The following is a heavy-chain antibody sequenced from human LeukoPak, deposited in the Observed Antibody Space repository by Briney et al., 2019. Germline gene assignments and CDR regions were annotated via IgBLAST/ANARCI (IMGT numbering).Heavy chain of an antibody. D-gene: IGHD6-13*01. Sequence: SETLSLTCTVSGGSISSSSSYWGWIRQPPGKGLEWIGSIYYSGSTYYNPSLKSRVTISVDTSKNQFSPKLSSVTAADTAVYYCARQIAAVSARTGDWFDPWGQGTLVTVSS. CDR2: IYYSGST. J-gene: IGHJ5*02. V-gene: IGHV4-39*01. CDR3: ARQIAAVSARTGDWFDP. CDR1: GGSISSSSSY.